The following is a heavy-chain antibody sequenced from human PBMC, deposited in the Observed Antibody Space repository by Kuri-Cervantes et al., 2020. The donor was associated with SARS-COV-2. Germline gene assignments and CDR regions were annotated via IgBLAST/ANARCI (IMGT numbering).Heavy chain of an antibody. V-gene: IGHV1-2*04. CDR1: GYTFPGYH. Sequence: GESLNISCKASGYTFPGYHMHWVRQAPRQGLEWMGWINPNSGGTNYAQKFQGWVTMTRDTSISTVYMELSRLRSDDTAVYYCARSTTFRRLVVISQGGAFDIWGQGTMVTVSS. J-gene: IGHJ3*02. D-gene: IGHD3-22*01. CDR3: ARSTTFRRLVVISQGGAFDI. CDR2: INPNSGGT.